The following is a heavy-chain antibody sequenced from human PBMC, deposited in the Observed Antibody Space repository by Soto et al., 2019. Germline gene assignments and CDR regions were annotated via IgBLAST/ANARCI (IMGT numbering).Heavy chain of an antibody. Sequence: SETLSLTCTVSGGSISSSSYYWGWIRQPPGKGLEWIGSIYYSGSTYYNPSLKSRVTISVDTSKNQFSLKLSSVTAADTAVYYCARRGGSFYYYYGMDVWGQGTTVTVSS. CDR2: IYYSGST. V-gene: IGHV4-39*01. CDR1: GGSISSSSYY. D-gene: IGHD1-26*01. CDR3: ARRGGSFYYYYGMDV. J-gene: IGHJ6*02.